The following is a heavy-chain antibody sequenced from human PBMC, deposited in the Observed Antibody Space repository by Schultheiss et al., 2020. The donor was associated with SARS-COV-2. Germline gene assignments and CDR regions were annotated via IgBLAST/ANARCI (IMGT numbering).Heavy chain of an antibody. CDR3: ARGAGGYCSGGSCYSYQYYGMDV. CDR2: IYYSGST. CDR1: GGSVSSGSYY. D-gene: IGHD2-15*01. Sequence: SETLSLTCTVSGGSVSSGSYYWSWIRQHPGKGLEWIGYIYYSGSTYYNPSLKSRVTISVDTSKNQFSLKLSSVTAADTAVYYCARGAGGYCSGGSCYSYQYYGMDVWGQGTTVTVSS. V-gene: IGHV4-31*03. J-gene: IGHJ6*02.